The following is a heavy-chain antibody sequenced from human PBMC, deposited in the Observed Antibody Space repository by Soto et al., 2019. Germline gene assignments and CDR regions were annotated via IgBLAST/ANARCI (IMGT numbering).Heavy chain of an antibody. J-gene: IGHJ4*02. Sequence: EVQLVESGGGLVQPGRSLRLSCAASGFTFDDYAMHWVRQAPGKGLEWVSGISWNSGSIGSADSVKGRFTISRDNAKNSLYLQMNSLRAEDTALYYCAKDSGYDRYYCDYWGQGTLVTVSS. D-gene: IGHD5-12*01. CDR1: GFTFDDYA. CDR3: AKDSGYDRYYCDY. V-gene: IGHV3-9*01. CDR2: ISWNSGSI.